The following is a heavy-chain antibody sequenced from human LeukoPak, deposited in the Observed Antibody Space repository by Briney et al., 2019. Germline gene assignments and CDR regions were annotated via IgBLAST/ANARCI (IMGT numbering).Heavy chain of an antibody. Sequence: GGSLRLSCAASGFTFNNYGMHWVRQAPGKGLEWVAFIRYDGNNQYYADSVKGRFTISRDNAKNSLYLQMNSLRAEDTAVYYCAELGITMIGGVWGKGTTVTISS. CDR1: GFTFNNYG. CDR2: IRYDGNNQ. CDR3: AELGITMIGGV. V-gene: IGHV3-30*02. D-gene: IGHD3-10*02. J-gene: IGHJ6*04.